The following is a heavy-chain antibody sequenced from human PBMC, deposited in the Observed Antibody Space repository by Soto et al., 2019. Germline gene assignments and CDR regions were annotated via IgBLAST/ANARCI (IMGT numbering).Heavy chain of an antibody. Sequence: SETLSLTCTVSGGSISSSSYYWGWIRQPPGKGLEWIGSIYYSGSTYYNPSLKSRVTISVDTSKNQFSLKLSSVTAADTAVYYCARSLERSPWIPTSFDYWGQGTLVTVSS. CDR2: IYYSGST. CDR1: GGSISSSSYY. V-gene: IGHV4-39*01. CDR3: ARSLERSPWIPTSFDY. D-gene: IGHD5-18*01. J-gene: IGHJ4*02.